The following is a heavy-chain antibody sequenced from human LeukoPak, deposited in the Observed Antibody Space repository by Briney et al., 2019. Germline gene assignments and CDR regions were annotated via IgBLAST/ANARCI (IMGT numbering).Heavy chain of an antibody. J-gene: IGHJ4*02. Sequence: SETLSLTCAVYGGSFSGYYWSWIRQPPGKGLEWNGEINHSGSTNYNPSLKSRVTISVDTSKNQFSLKLSSVTAADTAVYYCARGGGVGVVAATHSNPYYFDYWGQGTLVTVSS. CDR1: GGSFSGYY. CDR3: ARGGGVGVVAATHSNPYYFDY. D-gene: IGHD2-15*01. CDR2: INHSGST. V-gene: IGHV4-34*01.